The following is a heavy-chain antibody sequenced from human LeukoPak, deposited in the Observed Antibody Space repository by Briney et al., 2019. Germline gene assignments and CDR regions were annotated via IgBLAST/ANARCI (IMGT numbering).Heavy chain of an antibody. D-gene: IGHD2-2*01. CDR3: ARGSSRAFDY. CDR2: VYSGGTT. V-gene: IGHV3-53*01. Sequence: GGSLRLSCAASGFTFSNYGMSWVRQAPGKGLEWVSVVYSGGTTNHADSVKGRFTVSRDNSKNTLYLQMNSLRAEDTAVYFCARGSSRAFDYWGQGTLVTVSS. J-gene: IGHJ4*02. CDR1: GFTFSNYG.